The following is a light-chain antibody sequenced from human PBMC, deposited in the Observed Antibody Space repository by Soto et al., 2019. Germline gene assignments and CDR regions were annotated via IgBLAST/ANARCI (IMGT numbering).Light chain of an antibody. V-gene: IGKV1-5*01. Sequence: DMQMTQSPSTLSASVGDRVTITCRASQNINRWLAWYQQRPGKAPKLLMYDASTLESGVPSRFSGSGSGTKFTLTISSLQPDDSANYYCQQYNSFFGQGTKLEIK. CDR2: DAS. CDR3: QQYNSF. CDR1: QNINRW. J-gene: IGKJ2*01.